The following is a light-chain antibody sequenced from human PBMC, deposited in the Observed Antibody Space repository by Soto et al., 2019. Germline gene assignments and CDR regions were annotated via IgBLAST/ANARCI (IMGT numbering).Light chain of an antibody. J-gene: IGKJ1*01. CDR2: KAS. CDR1: QSISSW. Sequence: DIQITQSPSTLSASVGDRVTITCRASQSISSWLAWYQQKPGKAPKLLIYKASSLESGVPSRFSGSGSGTEFTLTISSLQPDDFATYYCQQYNSYVTFGQGTKVEIK. V-gene: IGKV1-5*03. CDR3: QQYNSYVT.